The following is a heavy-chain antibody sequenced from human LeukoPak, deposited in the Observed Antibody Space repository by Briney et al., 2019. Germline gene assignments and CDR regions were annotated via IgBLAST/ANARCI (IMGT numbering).Heavy chain of an antibody. Sequence: SETLSLTCIVSGGSISSSNYYWGWVRQPPGKGLEWIGSVYYSGTTFYNPSLKSRVTISRDTSKNQFSLRLSSVTAADTAVYYCARLPGTNWMGGYYFDYWGQGTLVTVSS. J-gene: IGHJ4*02. D-gene: IGHD1-20*01. CDR1: GGSISSSNYY. V-gene: IGHV4-39*01. CDR3: ARLPGTNWMGGYYFDY. CDR2: VYYSGTT.